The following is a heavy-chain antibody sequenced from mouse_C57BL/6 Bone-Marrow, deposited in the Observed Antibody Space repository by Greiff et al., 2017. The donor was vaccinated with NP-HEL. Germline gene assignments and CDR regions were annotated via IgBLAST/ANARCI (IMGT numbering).Heavy chain of an antibody. Sequence: VQLQQSGPELVKPGASVKISCKASGYAFSSSWMNWVKQRPGKGLEWIGRIYPGDGDTNYNGKFKGKATLTADKSSSTAYMQLSSLTSEDSAVYFCARLGGNYPYYAMDYWGQGTSVTVSS. D-gene: IGHD2-1*01. V-gene: IGHV1-82*01. CDR2: IYPGDGDT. CDR3: ARLGGNYPYYAMDY. CDR1: GYAFSSSW. J-gene: IGHJ4*01.